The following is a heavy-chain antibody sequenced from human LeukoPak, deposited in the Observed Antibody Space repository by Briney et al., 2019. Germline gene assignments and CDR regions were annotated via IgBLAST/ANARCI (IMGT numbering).Heavy chain of an antibody. CDR2: ISRSGSTI. Sequence: GGSLRLSCAASGFTFSSFEMNWVRQAPGKGLKWVSYISRSGSTIYYADSVKGRFPISRDNAKNSLYLQMNSLGVEDTAVYYCARGRPGAFDIWGQGTMVTASS. CDR3: ARGRPGAFDI. J-gene: IGHJ3*02. CDR1: GFTFSSFE. V-gene: IGHV3-48*03.